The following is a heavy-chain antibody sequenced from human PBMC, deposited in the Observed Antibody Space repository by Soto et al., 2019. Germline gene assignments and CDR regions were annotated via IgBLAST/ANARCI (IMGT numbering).Heavy chain of an antibody. CDR2: ISSSSSYI. J-gene: IGHJ3*02. V-gene: IGHV3-21*01. CDR3: ARGDYGQKGLDEHDAFDI. CDR1: GFTFSSYS. Sequence: GGSLRLSCAASGFTFSSYSMNWVRQAPGKGLEWVSSISSSSSYIYYADSVKGRFTISRDNAKNSLYLQMNSLRAEDTAVYYCARGDYGQKGLDEHDAFDIWGQGTMVTVSS. D-gene: IGHD3-10*01.